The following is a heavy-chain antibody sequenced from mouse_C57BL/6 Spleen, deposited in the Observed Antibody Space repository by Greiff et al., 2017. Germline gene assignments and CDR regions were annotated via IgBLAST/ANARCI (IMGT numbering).Heavy chain of an antibody. Sequence: VQLQESGAELVRPGASVKLSCKASGYTFTDYYINWVKQRPGQGLEWIARIYPGSGNTYYNEKFKGKATLTAEKSSSTAYMQLSSLTSEDSAVYFCASEWSYYFDYWGQGTTLTVSS. CDR3: ASEWSYYFDY. J-gene: IGHJ2*01. D-gene: IGHD1-1*02. V-gene: IGHV1-76*01. CDR2: IYPGSGNT. CDR1: GYTFTDYY.